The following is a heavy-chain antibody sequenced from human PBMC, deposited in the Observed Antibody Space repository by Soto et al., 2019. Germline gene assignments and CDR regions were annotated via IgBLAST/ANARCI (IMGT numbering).Heavy chain of an antibody. V-gene: IGHV3-7*05. CDR2: VKPDGTQK. CDR1: GFTFSDYW. Sequence: GGSLRLSCETSGFTFSDYWMSWVRRAPGKGLEWVANVKPDGTQKFYVDSVRGRFSIFRDNTKKSLFLQMNSLTAEDTGIYYCARDSQGSNWCAHWGQGAQVTVSS. CDR3: ARDSQGSNWCAH. J-gene: IGHJ5*02.